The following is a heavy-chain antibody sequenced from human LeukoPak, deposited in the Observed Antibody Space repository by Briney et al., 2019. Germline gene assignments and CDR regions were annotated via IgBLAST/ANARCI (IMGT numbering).Heavy chain of an antibody. J-gene: IGHJ4*02. D-gene: IGHD6-19*01. CDR3: ARGQFQETYSFDY. CDR1: GGSISSGGYS. V-gene: IGHV4-30-2*01. CDR2: IYHSGST. Sequence: SQTLSLTCAVSGGSISSGGYSWSWIRQPPGKGLEWIGYIYHSGSTYYNPSLKSRVTISVDRSKNQFSLKLSSVTAADTAVYYCARGQFQETYSFDYWGQGPLVTVSS.